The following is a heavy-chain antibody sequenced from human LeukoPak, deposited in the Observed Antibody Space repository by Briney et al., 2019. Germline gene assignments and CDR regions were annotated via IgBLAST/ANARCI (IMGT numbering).Heavy chain of an antibody. CDR3: SKCGGSWYFDAFDI. V-gene: IGHV3-66*01. CDR1: GLTVSSNY. CDR2: IYSGGST. Sequence: GGSLRLSCVVSGLTVSSNYMSWVRQAPGKGLEWVSVIYSGGSTHYADSVKARFTISRDNSKNTLYLQMNSLRAEDTAVYYCSKCGGSWYFDAFDIWGQGTMVTVSS. D-gene: IGHD6-13*01. J-gene: IGHJ3*02.